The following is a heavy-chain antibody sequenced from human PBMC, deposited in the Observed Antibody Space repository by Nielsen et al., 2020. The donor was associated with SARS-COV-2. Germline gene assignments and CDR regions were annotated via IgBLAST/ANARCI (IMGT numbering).Heavy chain of an antibody. CDR3: AKGSDCSSTSCPGDYYYGMDV. Sequence: SCAASGFIFRSYGMHWVRQAPGKGLEWVAVISYDGSNKYYADSVKGRFTITRDISKNTLYLQVNSLRAEDTAVYYCAKGSDCSSTSCPGDYYYGMDVWGQGTTVTVSS. CDR1: GFIFRSYG. D-gene: IGHD2-2*01. V-gene: IGHV3-30*18. CDR2: ISYDGSNK. J-gene: IGHJ6*02.